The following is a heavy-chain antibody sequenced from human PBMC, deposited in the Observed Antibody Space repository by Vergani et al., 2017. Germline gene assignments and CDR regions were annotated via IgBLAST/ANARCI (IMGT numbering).Heavy chain of an antibody. Sequence: QVQLVQSGAEVKKPGASVKVSCKASGYTFTSYYMHWVRQAPGQGLEWMGIINPSGGSTSYAQKFQGRVTMTRDTSISTAYMELTRLRSDDTAVYYCARTRSSSGWYWFDPWGQGTLVTVSS. J-gene: IGHJ5*02. D-gene: IGHD6-19*01. CDR1: GYTFTSYY. CDR3: ARTRSSSGWYWFDP. CDR2: INPSGGST. V-gene: IGHV1-46*01.